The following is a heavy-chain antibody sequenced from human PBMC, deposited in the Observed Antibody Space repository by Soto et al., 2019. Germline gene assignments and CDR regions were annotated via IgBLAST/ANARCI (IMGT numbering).Heavy chain of an antibody. CDR3: ATVTWGPSPDI. Sequence: EVQLLESGGGLVQPGGSLRVSCVVSGITLSTFDDMSWVRQAPGKGLEWVAGIGVSQTYYTDSVKGRFTISRDNSKNALYLQMNSLRAEDTAIYYCATVTWGPSPDIWGRGTTVTVSP. V-gene: IGHV3-23*01. D-gene: IGHD7-27*01. CDR1: GITLSTFDD. J-gene: IGHJ3*02. CDR2: IGVSQT.